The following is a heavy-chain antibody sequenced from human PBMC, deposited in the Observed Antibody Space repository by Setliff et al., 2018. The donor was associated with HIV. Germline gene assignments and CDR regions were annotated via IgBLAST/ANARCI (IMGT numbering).Heavy chain of an antibody. Sequence: GSLRLSCAASGFTFNSYWMSWVRQPPGKGLEWVAHIGGDGHEKFYLDSVEGRFTISRDNARNSLYLQMNDLRAEDAAVYYCATDRGFCTLDYWGQGTLVTVSS. D-gene: IGHD2-8*01. V-gene: IGHV3-7*01. J-gene: IGHJ4*02. CDR3: ATDRGFCTLDY. CDR1: GFTFNSYW. CDR2: IGGDGHEK.